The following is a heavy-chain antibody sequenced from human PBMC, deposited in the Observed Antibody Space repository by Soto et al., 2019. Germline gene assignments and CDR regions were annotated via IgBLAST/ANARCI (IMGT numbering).Heavy chain of an antibody. D-gene: IGHD6-13*01. Sequence: QVQLVQSGAEVKKPGSSVKVSCTASGGTFSSYAISWVRQAPGQGLEWMGGIIPIFGTANYAQKFQGRVTITADESTSSAYMELSSLRSEDTALYYFARSIAAAAYYFDYWGQGTLVTVSS. CDR1: GGTFSSYA. V-gene: IGHV1-69*01. CDR3: ARSIAAAAYYFDY. CDR2: IIPIFGTA. J-gene: IGHJ4*02.